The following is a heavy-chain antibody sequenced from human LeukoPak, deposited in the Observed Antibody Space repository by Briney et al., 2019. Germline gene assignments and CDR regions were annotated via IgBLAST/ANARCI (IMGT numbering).Heavy chain of an antibody. J-gene: IGHJ4*02. D-gene: IGHD1-26*01. CDR2: ISSSSSYI. V-gene: IGHV3-21*04. CDR1: GFTFSSYA. CDR3: AKGGPTGSNYFDF. Sequence: GGSLRLSCAASGFTFSSYAMSWVRQAPGKGLEWVSSISSSSSYIYYADSVKGRFTISRDNAKNSLYLQMNSLRAEDTAVYYCAKGGPTGSNYFDFWGQGTLVTVSS.